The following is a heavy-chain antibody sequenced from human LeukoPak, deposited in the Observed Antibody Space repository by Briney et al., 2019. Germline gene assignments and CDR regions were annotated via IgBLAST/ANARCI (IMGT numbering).Heavy chain of an antibody. CDR3: ARDSGEGYTVTTYY. D-gene: IGHD4-11*01. CDR2: INPNSGGT. J-gene: IGHJ4*02. CDR1: GYTFSGYY. Sequence: GASVKVSCKASGYTFSGYYMHWVRQAPGQGLEWMGWINPNSGGTNYAQKFQGRVTMTRDTSISTAYMELSRLRSDDTAVYYCARDSGEGYTVTTYYWGQGTLVTVSS. V-gene: IGHV1-2*02.